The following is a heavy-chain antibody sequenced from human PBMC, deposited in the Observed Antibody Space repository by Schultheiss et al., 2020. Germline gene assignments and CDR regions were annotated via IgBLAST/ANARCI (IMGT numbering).Heavy chain of an antibody. Sequence: ASVKVSCKASGYTFTSYDINWVRQATGQGLEWMGWMNPNSGNTGYAQKFQGWVTMTRDTSISTAYMELSRLRSDDTAVYYCASRNYDILTGPLGYGMDVWGQGTTVNVSS. D-gene: IGHD3-9*01. CDR3: ASRNYDILTGPLGYGMDV. V-gene: IGHV1-8*01. J-gene: IGHJ6*02. CDR1: GYTFTSYD. CDR2: MNPNSGNT.